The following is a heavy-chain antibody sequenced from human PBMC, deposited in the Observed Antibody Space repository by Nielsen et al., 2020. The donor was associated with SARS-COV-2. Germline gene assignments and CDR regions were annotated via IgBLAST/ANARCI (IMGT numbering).Heavy chain of an antibody. CDR3: ARESSTIAGRTFDY. Sequence: GSLRLSCTVSGGSISSDYWSWLRQPAGKGLEWIGRIYTSGSTNYNPSLKSRVTMSVDTSKNQFSLKLSSVTAADTAVYYCARESSTIAGRTFDYWGQGTLVTVSS. CDR2: IYTSGST. V-gene: IGHV4-4*07. J-gene: IGHJ4*02. D-gene: IGHD5/OR15-5a*01. CDR1: GGSISSDY.